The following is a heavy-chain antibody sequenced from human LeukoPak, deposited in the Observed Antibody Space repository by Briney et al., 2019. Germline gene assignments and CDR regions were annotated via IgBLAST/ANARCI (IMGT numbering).Heavy chain of an antibody. V-gene: IGHV3-30*18. Sequence: GGSLRLSCAASGFTSSSYAMSWVRQAPGKGLEWVAVISYDGSNKYYADSVKGRFTISRDNSKNTLYLQMNSLRSEDTAVYYCAKLNNAGYCTDGVCDYWGQGTLVTVSS. D-gene: IGHD2-8*01. CDR3: AKLNNAGYCTDGVCDY. CDR1: GFTSSSYA. J-gene: IGHJ4*02. CDR2: ISYDGSNK.